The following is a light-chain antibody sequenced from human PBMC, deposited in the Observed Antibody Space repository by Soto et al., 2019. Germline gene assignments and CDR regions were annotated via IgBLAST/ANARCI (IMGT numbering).Light chain of an antibody. V-gene: IGKV2-30*01. CDR1: QDLLYSDGSTY. Sequence: DVVVTQSPLSLPVTLGQPASISCRSSQDLLYSDGSTYLNWFQQRPGQSPRRLIYRVSNRDSGVPDRFSGSGSGTDFTLTISSLQPEDFATYYCLQKYFYPFTFGPGTKVDIK. CDR3: LQKYFYPFT. J-gene: IGKJ3*01. CDR2: RVS.